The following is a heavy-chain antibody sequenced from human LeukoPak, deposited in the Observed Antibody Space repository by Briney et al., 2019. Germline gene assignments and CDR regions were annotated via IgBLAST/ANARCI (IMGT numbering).Heavy chain of an antibody. V-gene: IGHV3-7*01. CDR3: AREGFYYFDF. CDR1: GFTFNTYA. J-gene: IGHJ4*02. Sequence: GGSLRLSCEASGFTFNTYAMSWVRQVPGKGLEWLANIKQDGSEKTYVDSVKGRFTIFRDNAKNLLYLQMNSLRVEDTAVYYCAREGFYYFDFWGQGTLVTVSS. CDR2: IKQDGSEK.